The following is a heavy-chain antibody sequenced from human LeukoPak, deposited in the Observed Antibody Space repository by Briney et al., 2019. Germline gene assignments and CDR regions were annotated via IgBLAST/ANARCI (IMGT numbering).Heavy chain of an antibody. Sequence: SVKVSCKASGGTFSSYAISWVRQAPGQGLEWMGGIIPIFGTANYAQKFQGRVTITADESTSTAYMELSSLRSEDTAVYYCARERGRRSSSSNYYYYYMDAWGKGTTVTVSS. CDR1: GGTFSSYA. V-gene: IGHV1-69*13. D-gene: IGHD6-6*01. CDR3: ARERGRRSSSSNYYYYYMDA. CDR2: IIPIFGTA. J-gene: IGHJ6*03.